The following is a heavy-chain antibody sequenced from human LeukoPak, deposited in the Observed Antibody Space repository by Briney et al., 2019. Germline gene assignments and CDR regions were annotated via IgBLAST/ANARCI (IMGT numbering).Heavy chain of an antibody. V-gene: IGHV1-69*04. J-gene: IGHJ4*02. CDR2: IISILGIA. CDR1: GGTFSSYA. D-gene: IGHD2-8*01. CDR3: ARKWPLFDY. Sequence: RASVKVSCKASGGTFSSYAISWVRQAPGQGLEWMGRIISILGIANYAQKFQGRVTITADKSTSTAYMELSSLRSEDTAVYYCARKWPLFDYWGQGTLVTVSS.